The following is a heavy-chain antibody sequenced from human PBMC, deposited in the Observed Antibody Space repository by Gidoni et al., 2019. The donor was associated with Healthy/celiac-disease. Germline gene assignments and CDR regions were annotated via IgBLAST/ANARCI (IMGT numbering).Heavy chain of an antibody. CDR3: ARVKREIVLMVYAPSFDAFDI. D-gene: IGHD2-8*01. CDR1: GFTFSSSS. Sequence: EVQLVESGGGLVKPGGSLRLPCAASGFTFSSSSMNWVRQPPGKGLEWVSSISSSSSYIYYADSVKGRFTISRDNAKNSLYLQMNSLRAEDTAVYYCARVKREIVLMVYAPSFDAFDIWGQGTMVTVSS. J-gene: IGHJ3*02. V-gene: IGHV3-21*01. CDR2: ISSSSSYI.